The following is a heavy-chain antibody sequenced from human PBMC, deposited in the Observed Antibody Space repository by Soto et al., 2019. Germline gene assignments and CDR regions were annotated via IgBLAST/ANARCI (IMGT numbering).Heavy chain of an antibody. J-gene: IGHJ3*02. CDR3: ARFREGYNWAFDI. CDR2: ICYSGST. Sequence: QVQLQESGPGLVKPSQTLSLTCTVSGGSISSGDYYWSWIRQPPGKGLEWIGYICYSGSTYYNPSLKSRVTISVDTSKNQVSLKLSSVTAADTAVYYCARFREGYNWAFDIWGQGTMVTVSS. V-gene: IGHV4-30-4*01. D-gene: IGHD5-12*01. CDR1: GGSISSGDYY.